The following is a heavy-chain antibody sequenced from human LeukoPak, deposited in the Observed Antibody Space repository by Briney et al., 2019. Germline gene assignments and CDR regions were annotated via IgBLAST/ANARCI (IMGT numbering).Heavy chain of an antibody. V-gene: IGHV3-15*01. D-gene: IGHD3-22*01. CDR3: TTDRYYDNSELQFQH. J-gene: IGHJ1*01. CDR2: IQRETDGGTI. Sequence: GGSLRLFCAASGFTLNNAWMSWVRQAPGKGLEWLGRIQRETDGGTIDYAAPVKGRFTISRDDSRNTLYLQLDSLKIEDTAVYYCTTDRYYDNSELQFQHWGQGTLVTVSS. CDR1: GFTLNNAW.